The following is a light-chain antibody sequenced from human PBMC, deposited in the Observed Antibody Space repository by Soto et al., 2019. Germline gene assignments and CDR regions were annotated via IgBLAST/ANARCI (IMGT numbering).Light chain of an antibody. Sequence: EIVLTQSPGILSLSPGERATLSCRASQSVSSNYLAWFQQKPGQAPRLLITGASSRATGIPDRFSGSGSGTDFTLTISRLEPEDFAVYYCQHYGSSRTFGQGTKVEIK. CDR2: GAS. J-gene: IGKJ1*01. CDR3: QHYGSSRT. V-gene: IGKV3-20*01. CDR1: QSVSSNY.